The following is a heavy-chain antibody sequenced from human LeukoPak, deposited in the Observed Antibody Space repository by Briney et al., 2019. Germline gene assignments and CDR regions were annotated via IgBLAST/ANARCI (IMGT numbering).Heavy chain of an antibody. CDR1: GGSISSYY. CDR2: IYTSGST. V-gene: IGHV4-4*07. CDR3: ARDRDYSNYGNWFDP. Sequence: SETLSLTCTVSGGSISSYYWSWIRQPAGKGLEWIGRIYTSGSTNYNPSLKSRVTMSVDTSKNQFSLKLSSVTAADTAVYYCARDRDYSNYGNWFDPWGQGTLVTVSS. D-gene: IGHD4-11*01. J-gene: IGHJ5*02.